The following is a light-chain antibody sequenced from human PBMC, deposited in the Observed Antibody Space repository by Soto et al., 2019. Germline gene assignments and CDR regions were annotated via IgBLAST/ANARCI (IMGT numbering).Light chain of an antibody. CDR2: DVS. Sequence: DIQMTQSPSTLSASVGDRVTITCRPSQNVSTWLAWYQQKSGKAPKLLIYDVSNLESGVPSRFSGSGSGTEFSLTIRGLQPDDLATYYCQQYDSYRTFGQGTKVEVK. V-gene: IGKV1-5*01. J-gene: IGKJ1*01. CDR1: QNVSTW. CDR3: QQYDSYRT.